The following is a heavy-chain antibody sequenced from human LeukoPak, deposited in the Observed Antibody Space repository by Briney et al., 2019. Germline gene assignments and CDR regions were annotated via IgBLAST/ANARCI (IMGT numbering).Heavy chain of an antibody. V-gene: IGHV4-34*01. D-gene: IGHD6-19*01. Sequence: SETLSPTCAVYGGSFSGYYWSWIRQPPGKGLEWIGEINHGGSTNYNPSLKSRVTISVDTSKNQFSLKLSSVTAADTAVYYCARGRGVSSGWYGRGDYWGQGTLVTVSS. CDR2: INHGGST. CDR1: GGSFSGYY. J-gene: IGHJ4*02. CDR3: ARGRGVSSGWYGRGDY.